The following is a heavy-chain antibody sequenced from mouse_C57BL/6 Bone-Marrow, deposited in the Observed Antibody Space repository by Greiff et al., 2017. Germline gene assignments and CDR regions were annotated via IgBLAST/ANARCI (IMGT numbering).Heavy chain of an antibody. V-gene: IGHV1-50*01. J-gene: IGHJ3*01. CDR1: GYTFTSYW. CDR2: IDPSDSYT. D-gene: IGHD2-4*01. CDR3: ARLGDYDRRPRFAY. Sequence: QVQLKQPGAELVKPGASVKLSCKASGYTFTSYWMQWVKQRPGQGLEWIGEIDPSDSYTNYNQKFKGKATLTVDTSSSTAYMQLSSLTSEDSAVYYCARLGDYDRRPRFAYWGQGTLVTVSA.